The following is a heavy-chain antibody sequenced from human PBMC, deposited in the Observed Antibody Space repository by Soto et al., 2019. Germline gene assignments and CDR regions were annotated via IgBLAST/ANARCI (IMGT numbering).Heavy chain of an antibody. Sequence: GASVKVSCKASGFTFTSSAVQWVRQARGQRLEWIGWIVVGSGNTNYAQKFQERVTITRDMSTSTAYTELSSLRSEDTAVYYCATYCSGGSCYSGYYYGMDVWGQGTTVTVSS. CDR3: ATYCSGGSCYSGYYYGMDV. CDR2: IVVGSGNT. J-gene: IGHJ6*02. D-gene: IGHD2-15*01. V-gene: IGHV1-58*01. CDR1: GFTFTSSA.